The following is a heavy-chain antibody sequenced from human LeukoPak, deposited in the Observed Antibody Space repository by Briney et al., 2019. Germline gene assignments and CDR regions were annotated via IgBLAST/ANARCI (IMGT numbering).Heavy chain of an antibody. CDR2: ISSSSSYI. Sequence: GGSLRLSCAASGFTFSSYSMNWVRQAAGKGLEWVSSISSSSSYIYYADSVKGRFTISRDNAKNSPYLQMNSLRAEDTAVYYCARGVPRTSGYSGYEGYWGQGTLVTVSS. CDR1: GFTFSSYS. J-gene: IGHJ4*02. CDR3: ARGVPRTSGYSGYEGY. V-gene: IGHV3-21*01. D-gene: IGHD5-12*01.